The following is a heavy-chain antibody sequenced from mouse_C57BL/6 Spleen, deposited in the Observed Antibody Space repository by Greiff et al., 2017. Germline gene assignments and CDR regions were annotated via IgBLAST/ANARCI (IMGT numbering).Heavy chain of an antibody. V-gene: IGHV6-6*01. CDR2: IRNKANNHAT. D-gene: IGHD3-3*01. J-gene: IGHJ4*01. CDR1: GFTFSDAW. Sequence: LQQSGGGLVQPGGSMKLSCAASGFTFSDAWMDWVRQSPEKGLEWVAEIRNKANNHATYYAESVKGRFTISRDDSKSSVYLQMNSLRAEDTGIYYCTRRGDPYYAMDYWGQGTSVTVSS. CDR3: TRRGDPYYAMDY.